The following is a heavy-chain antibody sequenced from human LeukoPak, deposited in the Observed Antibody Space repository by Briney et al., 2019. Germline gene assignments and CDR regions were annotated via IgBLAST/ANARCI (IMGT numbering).Heavy chain of an antibody. D-gene: IGHD4-17*01. CDR1: GYAFTTLD. J-gene: IGHJ4*02. V-gene: IGHV1-8*01. Sequence: ASVKVSCKASGYAFTTLDVNWVRQATGQGLEWVGWMNTKSGHSGCAQKFQGRVTMTSDASTRTAYMKLSGLTSEDTAVYFCAGVDGDPDYWGQGTLVTVSS. CDR3: AGVDGDPDY. CDR2: MNTKSGHS.